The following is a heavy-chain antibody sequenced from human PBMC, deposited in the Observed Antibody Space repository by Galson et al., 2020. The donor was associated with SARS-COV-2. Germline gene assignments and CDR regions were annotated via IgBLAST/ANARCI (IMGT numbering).Heavy chain of an antibody. D-gene: IGHD3-10*01. V-gene: IGHV3-30*01. CDR1: GFTFSSYA. CDR3: AGELVNEYFQH. J-gene: IGHJ1*01. CDR2: ISYDGSNK. Sequence: GGSLRLSCAASGFTFSSYAMHWVRQAPGKGLEWVAVISYDGSNKYYADSVKGRFTISRDNSKNTLYLQMNSLRAEDTAVYYCAGELVNEYFQHWGQGTLVTVSS.